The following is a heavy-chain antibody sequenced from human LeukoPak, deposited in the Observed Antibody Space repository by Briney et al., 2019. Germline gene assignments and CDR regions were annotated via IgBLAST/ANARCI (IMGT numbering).Heavy chain of an antibody. V-gene: IGHV3-74*01. J-gene: IGHJ4*02. CDR3: ARDLATAKVGATAVHYY. D-gene: IGHD1-26*01. Sequence: RGSLRLSCAASGFTFSSYWMHWVRQAPGKGLVWVSRINTDGSSTNYADSVKGRFTISRDNAKNTLYLQMNSLRAEDTAVYYCARDLATAKVGATAVHYYWGQGTLVTVSS. CDR2: INTDGSST. CDR1: GFTFSSYW.